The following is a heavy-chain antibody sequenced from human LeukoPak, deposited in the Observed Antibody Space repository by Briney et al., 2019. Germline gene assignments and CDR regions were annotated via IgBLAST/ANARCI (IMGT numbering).Heavy chain of an antibody. CDR3: AKDKGRSSYSDY. CDR2: ISGSGGST. D-gene: IGHD3-10*01. CDR1: GFTFSSYA. Sequence: GGSLRLSCAASGFTFSSYAMSWVRQAPGKGLEWVSAISGSGGSTYYADSVKGRFTISRDNSKNTLYLQMSSLRAEDTAVYYCAKDKGRSSYSDYWGQGTLVTVSS. V-gene: IGHV3-23*01. J-gene: IGHJ4*02.